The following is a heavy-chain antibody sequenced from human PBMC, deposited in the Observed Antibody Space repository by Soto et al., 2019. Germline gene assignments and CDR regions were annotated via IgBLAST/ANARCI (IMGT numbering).Heavy chain of an antibody. CDR1: GYTFTNFG. D-gene: IGHD2-21*02. J-gene: IGHJ5*02. CDR3: ARGFSGGDAEWFDP. Sequence: ASVKVSCKASGYTFTNFGISWVRQAPGQGLEWMGWINAGNGNTKYSQKFQGRVTITRDTSASTAYMELSSLRSEDTAVYYCARGFSGGDAEWFDPWGQGTLVTVPQ. CDR2: INAGNGNT. V-gene: IGHV1-3*01.